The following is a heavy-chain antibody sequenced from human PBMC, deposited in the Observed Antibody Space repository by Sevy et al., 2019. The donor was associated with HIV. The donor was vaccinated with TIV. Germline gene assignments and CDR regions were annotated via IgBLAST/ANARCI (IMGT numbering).Heavy chain of an antibody. CDR1: GFTFSDYY. Sequence: GGSLRLSCAASGFTFSDYYMSWIRQAPGKGLEWVSYISSSGSTIYYADSVKGRFTISRDNAKNSLYLQMNSLRAEDTAVYYCARATVLTHSSGRKYYYHGMDVWGQGTTVTVSS. CDR2: ISSSGSTI. J-gene: IGHJ6*02. CDR3: ARATVLTHSSGRKYYYHGMDV. D-gene: IGHD6-19*01. V-gene: IGHV3-11*01.